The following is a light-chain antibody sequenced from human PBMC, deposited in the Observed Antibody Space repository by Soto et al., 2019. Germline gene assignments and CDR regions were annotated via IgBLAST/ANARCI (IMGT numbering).Light chain of an antibody. CDR3: QQYDNWPT. Sequence: EIVLTQSPATLSVSPGETATLSCRASQSVSANLAWYQLKPGQAPRLLIYGATTSAAGVPGKFSGSGSGTEFTLTITGLQSEDSAVYYCQQYDNWPTFGPGTKVDIK. V-gene: IGKV3-15*01. CDR2: GAT. CDR1: QSVSAN. J-gene: IGKJ3*01.